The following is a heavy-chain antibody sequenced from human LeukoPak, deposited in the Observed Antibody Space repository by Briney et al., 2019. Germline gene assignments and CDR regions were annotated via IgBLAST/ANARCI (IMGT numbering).Heavy chain of an antibody. CDR2: ISSTGETI. CDR3: ARVGRSSGYWKPFDY. D-gene: IGHD3-22*01. CDR1: GFTLSDYY. V-gene: IGHV3-11*01. J-gene: IGHJ4*02. Sequence: GGSLRLSCAASGFTLSDYYMIWIRQAPGKGLEWVSYISSTGETIFYADSVKGRFTISRDNSKNTLYLQMNSLRAEDTAVYYCARVGRSSGYWKPFDYWGQGTLVTVSS.